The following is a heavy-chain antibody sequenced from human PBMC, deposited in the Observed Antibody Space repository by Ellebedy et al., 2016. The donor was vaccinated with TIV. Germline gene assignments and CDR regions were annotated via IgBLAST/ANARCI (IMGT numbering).Heavy chain of an antibody. D-gene: IGHD6-19*01. CDR3: AKGRLAVAATYFDY. CDR2: ISGSCDST. CDR1: GFTFRIYA. V-gene: IGHV3-23*01. Sequence: GESLKISCAASGFTFRIYAMSWVRQAPGKGLEWVSLISGSCDSTYYADSVKGRFTISRDNSKNTLSLQMNSLRVEDTAVSYCAKGRLAVAATYFDYWGQGTLVTVSS. J-gene: IGHJ4*02.